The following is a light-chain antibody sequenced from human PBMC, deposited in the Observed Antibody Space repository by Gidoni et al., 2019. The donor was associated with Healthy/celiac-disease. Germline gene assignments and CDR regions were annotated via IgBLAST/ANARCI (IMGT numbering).Light chain of an antibody. CDR2: EVS. Sequence: QSALTQPPSASGSPGQSVPISCTGTSSDVGGYNYVSWYQQHPGKAPKLMIYEVSKRPSGVPDRFSGSKSGNTASLTVSGLQAEDEADYYCSSYAGSNNNYVFGTGTKVTVL. CDR1: SSDVGGYNY. J-gene: IGLJ1*01. CDR3: SSYAGSNNNYV. V-gene: IGLV2-8*01.